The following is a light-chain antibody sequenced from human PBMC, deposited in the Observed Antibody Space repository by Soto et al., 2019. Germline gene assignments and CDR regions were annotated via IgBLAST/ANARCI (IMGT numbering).Light chain of an antibody. J-gene: IGLJ2*01. CDR1: SGSVSTSYY. Sequence: QAVVTQEPSFSVSPGGTVTLTCGLSSGSVSTSYYPSWYQQTPGQAPRTLIYSTNTRSSGVPDRFSGSILGNKAALTITWAQADDESDYYCVLYMGSGSVVFGGGTKLTVL. CDR2: STN. CDR3: VLYMGSGSVV. V-gene: IGLV8-61*01.